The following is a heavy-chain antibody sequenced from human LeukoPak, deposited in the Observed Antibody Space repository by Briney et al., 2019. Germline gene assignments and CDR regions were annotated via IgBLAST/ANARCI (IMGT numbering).Heavy chain of an antibody. CDR2: IWYDGSNK. CDR3: AREQVEIAKKGLCYYYGMDV. Sequence: PGMSLRLSCAASGFTFSSYGMHWVRQAPGKGLEWVAGIWYDGSNKYHADSVKGRFTIFRDNSKNTLYLQINRLRDEDTAVYYCAREQVEIAKKGLCYYYGMDVWGQGTTVTVSS. D-gene: IGHD5-24*01. CDR1: GFTFSSYG. J-gene: IGHJ6*02. V-gene: IGHV3-33*01.